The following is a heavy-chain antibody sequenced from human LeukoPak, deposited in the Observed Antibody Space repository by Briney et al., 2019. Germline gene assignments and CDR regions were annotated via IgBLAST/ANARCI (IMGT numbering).Heavy chain of an antibody. CDR2: MNPNSGNT. CDR3: AYAMVRGVITNWFDP. CDR1: GYTFTSYD. J-gene: IGHJ5*02. Sequence: RRASVKVSCKASGYTFTSYDINWVRQATGQGLEWMGWMNPNSGNTGYAQKFQGRVTITRNTSISTAYMELSSLRSEDTAVYYCAYAMVRGVITNWFDPWGQGTLVTVSS. D-gene: IGHD3-10*01. V-gene: IGHV1-8*03.